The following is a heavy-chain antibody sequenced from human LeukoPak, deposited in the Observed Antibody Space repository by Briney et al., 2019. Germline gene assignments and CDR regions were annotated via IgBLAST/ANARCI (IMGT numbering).Heavy chain of an antibody. D-gene: IGHD6-13*01. J-gene: IGHJ4*02. CDR1: GGSISSSNW. Sequence: SETLSLTCAVSGGSISSSNWWSWVRQPPVKGLEWIGEIYHSGSTNYNPSLKSRVTMSVDTSKNQFSLKLSSVTAADTAVYYCARTRIASSYYFDYWGQGTLVTVSS. CDR2: IYHSGST. CDR3: ARTRIASSYYFDY. V-gene: IGHV4-4*02.